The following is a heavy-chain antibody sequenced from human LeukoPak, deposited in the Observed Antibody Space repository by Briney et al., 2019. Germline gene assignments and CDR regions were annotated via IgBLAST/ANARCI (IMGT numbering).Heavy chain of an antibody. J-gene: IGHJ5*02. CDR2: ISSSSSTI. D-gene: IGHD4-17*01. Sequence: GGSLRLSCAASGFTFSSYSMNWVCQAPGKGLEWVSYISSSSSTIYYADSVKGRFTISRDNAKNSLYLQMNSLRDEDTAVYYCASFDYGDYVWFDPWGQGTLVTVSS. V-gene: IGHV3-48*02. CDR3: ASFDYGDYVWFDP. CDR1: GFTFSSYS.